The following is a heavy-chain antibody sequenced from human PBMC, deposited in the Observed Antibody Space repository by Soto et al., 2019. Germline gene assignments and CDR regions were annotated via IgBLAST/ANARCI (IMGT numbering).Heavy chain of an antibody. CDR2: IIPVFGTT. CDR3: AMGGSPYVWFNEY. D-gene: IGHD3-16*01. CDR1: GGIFSSFA. Sequence: QEQLVQSGAEVKKPGSSMKVSCKASGGIFSSFAISWVRQAPGQGLEWMGGIIPVFGTTNYAQKFQDRVTITADESTKTAYMELSSLRSEDTAMYYCAMGGSPYVWFNEYWGQGTLVTVSS. J-gene: IGHJ4*02. V-gene: IGHV1-69*01.